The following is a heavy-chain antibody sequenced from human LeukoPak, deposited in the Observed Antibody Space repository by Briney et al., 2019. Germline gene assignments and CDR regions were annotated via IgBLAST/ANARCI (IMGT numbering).Heavy chain of an antibody. CDR1: GYTFTSYY. CDR2: INPSGGST. J-gene: IGHJ4*02. D-gene: IGHD5-24*01. CDR3: ARDVRERYYFDY. Sequence: ASVKVSCKASGYTFTSYYMHWVRQAPGQGLEWMGIINPSGGSTSYAQKFQGRVTMTRDMSTSTVYMELSSLRSEDTAVYYCARDVRERYYFDYWGQGTLVTVSS. V-gene: IGHV1-46*01.